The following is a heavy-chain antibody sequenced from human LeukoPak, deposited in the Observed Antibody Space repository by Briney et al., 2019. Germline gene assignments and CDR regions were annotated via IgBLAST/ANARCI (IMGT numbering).Heavy chain of an antibody. V-gene: IGHV3-23*01. CDR3: AKDLAPYCGGDCYSPDDAFDI. Sequence: GGSLRLSCAASGFTFSSYAMSWVRQAPGKGPEWVSAISGSGGSTYYADSVKGRFTISRDNSKNTLYLQMNSLRAEDTAVYYCAKDLAPYCGGDCYSPDDAFDIWGQGTMVTVSS. D-gene: IGHD2-21*02. J-gene: IGHJ3*02. CDR2: ISGSGGST. CDR1: GFTFSSYA.